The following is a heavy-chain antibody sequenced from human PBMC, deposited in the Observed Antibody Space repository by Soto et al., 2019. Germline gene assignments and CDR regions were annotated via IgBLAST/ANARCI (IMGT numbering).Heavy chain of an antibody. Sequence: QVQLQQWGAGLLKPSETLSLTCAVYGGSFSGYYWSWIRRPPGKGLEWIGEINHSGSTNYNPSLKSRVTISVDTSKNQFSLKLSSVTAADTAVYYCARPREDSGYALGYWGQGTLVTASS. CDR3: ARPREDSGYALGY. CDR1: GGSFSGYY. J-gene: IGHJ4*02. CDR2: INHSGST. V-gene: IGHV4-34*01. D-gene: IGHD5-12*01.